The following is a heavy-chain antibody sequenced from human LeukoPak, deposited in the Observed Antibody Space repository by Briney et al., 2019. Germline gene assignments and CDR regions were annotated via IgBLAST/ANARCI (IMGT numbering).Heavy chain of an antibody. V-gene: IGHV4-39*01. Sequence: PSETLSLTCTVSGGSISSSSYYWGWIRQPPGKGLEWIGSIYYSGSTYYNPSLKSRVTISVDTSKNQFSLKLSSVTAADTAVYYCCSAGDHYYYGMDVWGQGTTVIVSS. CDR1: GGSISSSSYY. CDR2: IYYSGST. J-gene: IGHJ6*02. D-gene: IGHD3-10*01. CDR3: CSAGDHYYYGMDV.